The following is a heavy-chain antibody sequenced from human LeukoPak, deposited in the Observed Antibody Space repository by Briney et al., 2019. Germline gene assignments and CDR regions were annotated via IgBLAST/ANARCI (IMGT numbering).Heavy chain of an antibody. CDR1: GGSINSTSNY. CDR2: IYYSGST. J-gene: IGHJ4*02. Sequence: SSETLSLTCTVSGGSINSTSNYWGWIRQPPGKGLEWIGSIYYSGSTPYNPSLKSRVTISVDTSKNQFSLKLSSVTAADTAVYFCAGDYGDYYFDYWGQGTLVTVSS. D-gene: IGHD4-17*01. CDR3: AGDYGDYYFDY. V-gene: IGHV4-39*07.